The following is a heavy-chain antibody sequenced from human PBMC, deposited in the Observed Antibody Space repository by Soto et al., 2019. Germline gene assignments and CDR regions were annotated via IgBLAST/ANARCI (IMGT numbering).Heavy chain of an antibody. J-gene: IGHJ6*03. V-gene: IGHV3-23*01. D-gene: IGHD3-3*02. CDR2: IGGGGVTK. CDR1: GFIFRNHA. Sequence: EEQLLESGGGLVQPGGSLIVSCAASGFIFRNHAMTWVRQAPGKGLEWVSTIGGGGVTKYYADSVKGRFTISRDNSKSTVVLQMNSLRAEDTALYYCAKDGHIWNFYYHMEVWGKGTAVTVSS. CDR3: AKDGHIWNFYYHMEV.